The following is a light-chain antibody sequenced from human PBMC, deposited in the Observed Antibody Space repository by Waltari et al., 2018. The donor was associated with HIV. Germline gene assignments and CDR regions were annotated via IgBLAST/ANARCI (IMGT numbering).Light chain of an antibody. CDR1: SSDVGGYNL. CDR2: EVS. Sequence: QSALTQPASVSGSPGQSITISCTGTSSDVGGYNLVSWYQQHPGKAPNLSIYEVSKGPSGVSDRFSGSKSGNTASLTISGLQAEDEADYYCCAYADSTTYVIFGGGTKLTVL. V-gene: IGLV2-23*02. J-gene: IGLJ2*01. CDR3: CAYADSTTYVI.